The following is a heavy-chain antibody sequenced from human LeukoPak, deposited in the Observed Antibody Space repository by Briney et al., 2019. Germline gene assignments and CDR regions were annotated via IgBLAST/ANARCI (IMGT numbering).Heavy chain of an antibody. CDR1: GYTFTSYD. CDR2: MNPNSGNT. J-gene: IGHJ5*02. V-gene: IGHV1-8*02. D-gene: IGHD6-13*01. CDR3: ARPEGGVAAAVWFDP. Sequence: GASVKVSCKASGYTFTSYDIDWVRQATGQGLEWMGWMNPNSGNTGYAQKFQGRVTMTTDTSTSTAYMELRSLRSDDTAVYYCARPEGGVAAAVWFDPWGQGTLVTVSS.